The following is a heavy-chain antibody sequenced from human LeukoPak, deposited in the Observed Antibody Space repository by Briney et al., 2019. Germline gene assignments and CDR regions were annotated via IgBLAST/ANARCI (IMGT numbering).Heavy chain of an antibody. CDR2: ISAYNGNT. CDR3: ARSTWIQLVVDY. CDR1: GYTFTSYG. J-gene: IGHJ4*02. V-gene: IGHV1-18*01. Sequence: ASVEVSCKASGYTFTSYGISWVRQAPGQGLEWMGWISAYNGNTNYAQKLQGRVTMTTDTSTSTAYMELRSLRSDDTAVYYCARSTWIQLVVDYWGQGTLVTVSS. D-gene: IGHD5-18*01.